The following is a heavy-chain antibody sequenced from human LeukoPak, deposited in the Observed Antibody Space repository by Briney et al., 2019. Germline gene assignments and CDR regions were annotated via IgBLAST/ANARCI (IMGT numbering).Heavy chain of an antibody. CDR3: ARVSGSSWSYYYYYMDV. Sequence: ASVKVSCKASGYTFTSYGISWVRQAPGQGLEWMGWINPNSGGTNYAQKFQGRVTMTTDTSTSTAYMELRSLRSDDTAVYYCARVSGSSWSYYYYYMDVWGKGTTVTVSS. V-gene: IGHV1-18*01. CDR2: INPNSGGT. CDR1: GYTFTSYG. J-gene: IGHJ6*03. D-gene: IGHD6-13*01.